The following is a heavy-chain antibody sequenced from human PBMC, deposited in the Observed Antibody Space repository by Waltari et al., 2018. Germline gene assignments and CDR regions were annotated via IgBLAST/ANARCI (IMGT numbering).Heavy chain of an antibody. D-gene: IGHD2-2*01. CDR1: GFTFSRYW. Sequence: EVQLVESGGGLVQPGGSLRLSCAASGFTFSRYWMSWVRQAPGKGLQWVANTNQDGSERYYVDSVKGRFTVSRDNAKNSLFLQMNSLRAEDTAVYYCARDCSSTSCSDAEDHWGQGTLVTVSS. CDR3: ARDCSSTSCSDAEDH. V-gene: IGHV3-7*01. J-gene: IGHJ4*02. CDR2: TNQDGSER.